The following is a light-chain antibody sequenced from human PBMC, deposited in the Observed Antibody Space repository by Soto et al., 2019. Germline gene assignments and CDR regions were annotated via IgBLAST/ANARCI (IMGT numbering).Light chain of an antibody. V-gene: IGLV2-14*01. CDR2: EVS. CDR3: QSYDSSLSGSV. CDR1: SSDVGGYNY. J-gene: IGLJ1*01. Sequence: QSALTQPASGSGSPGQSITISCTGTSSDVGGYNYVSWYQQHPGKAPKLMIYEVSNRPSGVPDRFSGSKSGTSASLAITGLQAEDEADYYCQSYDSSLSGSVFGTGTKVTVL.